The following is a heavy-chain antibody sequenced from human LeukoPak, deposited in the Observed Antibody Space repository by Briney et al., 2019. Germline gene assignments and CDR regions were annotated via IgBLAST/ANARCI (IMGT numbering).Heavy chain of an antibody. CDR3: AKYYYDSSGPGRWFDP. J-gene: IGHJ5*02. D-gene: IGHD3-22*01. CDR2: ITGSGGGT. Sequence: GGSLRLSCASSGFIFRNYAMSWVRQAPGKGLEWVSTITGSGGGTSYADSVKGRFTISRDNSKSTLYLQMNSLRAEDTAVYYCAKYYYDSSGPGRWFDPWGQGTLVTVSS. CDR1: GFIFRNYA. V-gene: IGHV3-23*01.